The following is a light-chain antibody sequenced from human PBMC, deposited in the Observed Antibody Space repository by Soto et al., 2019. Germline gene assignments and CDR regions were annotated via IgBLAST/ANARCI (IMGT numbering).Light chain of an antibody. Sequence: QSALTQPASVSGSPGQSITISCTGTSSDVGGYAFVSWYQHHPGKAPKLMIYDVSNRPSGVSNRFSGSKSGNTASLTISGLQAEDEADYYCSSYTSSSTLDVIFGGGTKVTVL. J-gene: IGLJ2*01. CDR2: DVS. V-gene: IGLV2-14*03. CDR1: SSDVGGYAF. CDR3: SSYTSSSTLDVI.